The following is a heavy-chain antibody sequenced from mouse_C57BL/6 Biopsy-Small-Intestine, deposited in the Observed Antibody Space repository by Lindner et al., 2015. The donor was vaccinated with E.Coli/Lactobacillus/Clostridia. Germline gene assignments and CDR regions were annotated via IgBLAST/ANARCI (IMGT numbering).Heavy chain of an antibody. Sequence: SVKVSCKASGYTFISSYITWVRQAPGQGLEWMGWISTYNNNTYYAQKFQGRVTMTTDTSTSTAYMELRSLRSDDTAVYYCARRLTLGGYNFGRAVDNWFDPWGQGTLVTVSS. V-gene: IGHV1-20*01. CDR2: ISTYNNNT. J-gene: IGHJ4*01. CDR1: GYTFISSY. D-gene: IGHD4-1*02. CDR3: ARRLTLGGYNFGRAVDNWFDP.